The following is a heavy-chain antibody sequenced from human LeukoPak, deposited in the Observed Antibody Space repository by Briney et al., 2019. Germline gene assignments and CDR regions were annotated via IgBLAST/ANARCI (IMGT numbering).Heavy chain of an antibody. V-gene: IGHV4-59*01. Sequence: PSETLSLTCTVSGGSISSYYWSWIRQPPGKGLEWIGYIYYSGSTNYNPSLKSRVTISVDTSKNQFSLKLSSVTAADTAVYYCAREDKEYFQHWGQGTLVTVSS. CDR3: AREDKEYFQH. CDR2: IYYSGST. J-gene: IGHJ1*01. D-gene: IGHD2-15*01. CDR1: GGSISSYY.